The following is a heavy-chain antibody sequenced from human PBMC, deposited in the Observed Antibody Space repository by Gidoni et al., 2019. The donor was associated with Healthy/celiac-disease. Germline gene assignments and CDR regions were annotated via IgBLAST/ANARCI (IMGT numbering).Heavy chain of an antibody. CDR3: AKDFEFGSSGYYYAPDDAFDI. Sequence: SVKGRFTISRDNSKNTLYLQMNSLRAEDTAVYYCAKDFEFGSSGYYYAPDDAFDIWGQGTMVTVSS. J-gene: IGHJ3*02. D-gene: IGHD3-22*01. V-gene: IGHV3-23*01.